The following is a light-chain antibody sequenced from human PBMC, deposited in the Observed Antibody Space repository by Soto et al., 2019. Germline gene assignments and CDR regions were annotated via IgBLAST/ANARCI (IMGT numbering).Light chain of an antibody. Sequence: DIQLTQSPSSLSASVGDTVTITCRAGQTAKNYLNWYQLTPGKVPKLLIYAASSLQNGVPARFVGGASGTDFTLTIITLQPEDFATYYCQQSYSDRQTFGQGTKLEI. V-gene: IGKV1-39*01. CDR3: QQSYSDRQT. CDR1: QTAKNY. CDR2: AAS. J-gene: IGKJ2*01.